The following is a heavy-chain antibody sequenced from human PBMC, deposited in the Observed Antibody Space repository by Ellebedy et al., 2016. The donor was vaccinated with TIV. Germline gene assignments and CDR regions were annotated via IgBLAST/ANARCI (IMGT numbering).Heavy chain of an antibody. J-gene: IGHJ6*02. Sequence: ASVKVSCKASGYTFSAYYIHWVRQAPGQGLEWMGWIDPRSTATNYAQKFQGRATMTRDTSVNTVYMELSRLQSDDTAVYYCARVLSGTSGMDVWGQGTTVTVS. D-gene: IGHD4/OR15-4a*01. CDR1: GYTFSAYY. CDR2: IDPRSTAT. V-gene: IGHV1-2*02. CDR3: ARVLSGTSGMDV.